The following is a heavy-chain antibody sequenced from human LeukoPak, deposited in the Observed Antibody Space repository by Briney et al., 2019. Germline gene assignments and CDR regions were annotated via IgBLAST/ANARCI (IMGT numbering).Heavy chain of an antibody. V-gene: IGHV1-2*02. J-gene: IGHJ4*02. CDR2: INPHSGGT. CDR1: GYTFTGYF. Sequence: ASVKVSCKASGYTFTGYFMHWVRQAPGQGLEWMGWINPHSGGTNYAQKFQGRVTMTRDTSISTAYMELSRLRSDDTAVYYCARDYYGSGSYYDVGVYFDYWGQGTLVTVSS. D-gene: IGHD3-10*01. CDR3: ARDYYGSGSYYDVGVYFDY.